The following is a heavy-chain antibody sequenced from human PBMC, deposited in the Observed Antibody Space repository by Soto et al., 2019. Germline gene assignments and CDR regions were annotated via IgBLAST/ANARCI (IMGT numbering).Heavy chain of an antibody. CDR2: IYTSGST. V-gene: IGHV4-4*07. CDR3: ERERMEEIHRGYDIDY. Sequence: QVQLQESGPGLVKPSETLSLTCTVSGGSLSNYYWSWIRQPAGKGLEWIGRIYTSGSTDYNPSLNSRVTIAIDTSKNQFSLRVTSVTAADTAVYYCERERMEEIHRGYDIDYWGQGTMVTVSS. CDR1: GGSLSNYY. D-gene: IGHD5-12*01. J-gene: IGHJ4*02.